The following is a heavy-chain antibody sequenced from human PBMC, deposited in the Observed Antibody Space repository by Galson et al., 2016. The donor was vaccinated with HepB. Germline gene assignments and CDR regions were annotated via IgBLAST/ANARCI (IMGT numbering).Heavy chain of an antibody. CDR2: INSDGSST. CDR1: GFPFSNYW. D-gene: IGHD3-10*01. CDR3: ARVGVIPYYYYGMDV. J-gene: IGHJ6*01. V-gene: IGHV3-74*01. Sequence: SLRLSCAASGFPFSNYWMHWVRQAPGKGPVWVSRINSDGSSTTYADSVKGRFTISRDNAKNSLHLQMNSLRAEDTAVYYCARVGVIPYYYYGMDVWGQGTMVIVSS.